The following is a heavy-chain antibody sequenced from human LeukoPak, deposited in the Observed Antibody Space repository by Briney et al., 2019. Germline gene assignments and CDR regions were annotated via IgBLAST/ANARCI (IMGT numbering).Heavy chain of an antibody. CDR1: GFTFSSYA. CDR3: AKGVGCSSTSCYSSVASSRKRTYYMDV. CDR2: ISGSDGST. Sequence: GGYLRLSCAASGFTFSSYAMSWVRQAPGKGLEWVSAISGSDGSTYYADSVKGRFTISRDNSKNTLYLQMNSLRAEDTAVYYCAKGVGCSSTSCYSSVASSRKRTYYMDVWGKGTTVTVSS. D-gene: IGHD2-2*01. V-gene: IGHV3-23*01. J-gene: IGHJ6*03.